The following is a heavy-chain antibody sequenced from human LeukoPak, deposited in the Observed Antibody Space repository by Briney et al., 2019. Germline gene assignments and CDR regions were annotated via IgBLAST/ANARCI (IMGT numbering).Heavy chain of an antibody. CDR2: IYYSGST. V-gene: IGHV4-61*01. CDR3: ARVGGTNYYYYGMDV. Sequence: PSETLSLTCTVSGVSVSSGSYYWSWIRQPPGKGLEWIGYIYYSGSTNYNPSLKSRVTISVDTSKNQFSLKLSSVTAADTAVYYCARVGGTNYYYYGMDVWGQGTTVTVSS. CDR1: GVSVSSGSYY. D-gene: IGHD1-1*01. J-gene: IGHJ6*02.